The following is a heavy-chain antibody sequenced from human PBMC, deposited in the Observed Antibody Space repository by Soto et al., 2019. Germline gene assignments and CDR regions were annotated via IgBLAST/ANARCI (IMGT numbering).Heavy chain of an antibody. CDR2: IIPILGIA. CDR1: GGTFSSYT. D-gene: IGHD2-15*01. CDR3: ARDLIAADIVVVVAATPNAFDI. V-gene: IGHV1-69*04. Sequence: GASVKVSCKASGGTFSSYTISWVRQAPGQGLEWMGRIIPILGIANYAQKFQGRVTITADKSTSTAYMELSSLRSEDTAVYYCARDLIAADIVVVVAATPNAFDIWGQGTMVTVSS. J-gene: IGHJ3*02.